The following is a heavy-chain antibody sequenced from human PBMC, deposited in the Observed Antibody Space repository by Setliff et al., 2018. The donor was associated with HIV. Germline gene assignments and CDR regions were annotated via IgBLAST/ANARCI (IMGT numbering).Heavy chain of an antibody. CDR1: GGSFRGSRDY. V-gene: IGHV4-39*01. Sequence: PSETLSLTCTVYGGSFRGSRDYWGWIRQPPGKGLEWIGNMHYGGLFWYSPSLKSRVTISVDTSKNQFSLKLSSVTAADTAVYYCARPALGIGGGSRFDIWGQGTRVTVSS. CDR3: ARPALGIGGGSRFDI. J-gene: IGHJ4*02. D-gene: IGHD3-10*01. CDR2: MHYGGLF.